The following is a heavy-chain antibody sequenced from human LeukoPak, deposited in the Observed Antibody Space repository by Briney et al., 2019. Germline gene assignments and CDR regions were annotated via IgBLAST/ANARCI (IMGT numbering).Heavy chain of an antibody. J-gene: IGHJ6*02. Sequence: SVNVSCKASGGTFSSYTISWVRQAPGQGLEWMGRIIPILGIANYAQKFQGRVTITADKSTSTAYMELSSLRSEDTAVYYCARPQPGYCSSTSCYHILGHYYYYGMDVWGQGTTVTVSS. CDR2: IIPILGIA. CDR3: ARPQPGYCSSTSCYHILGHYYYYGMDV. V-gene: IGHV1-69*02. D-gene: IGHD2-2*01. CDR1: GGTFSSYT.